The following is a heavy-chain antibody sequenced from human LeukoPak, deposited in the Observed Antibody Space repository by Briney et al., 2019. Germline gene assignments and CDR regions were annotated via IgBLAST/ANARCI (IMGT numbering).Heavy chain of an antibody. V-gene: IGHV5-51*01. CDR3: ARLNGDYLYYYYSGMDV. CDR2: IYPGDSDT. D-gene: IGHD4-17*01. J-gene: IGHJ6*02. Sequence: GESLKISCKGSGYSFTSYWIGWVRQMPGKGLEGMGIIYPGDSDTRYSPSFQGQVTIPADKSISTAYLQWSSLNASDTAMYYCARLNGDYLYYYYSGMDVWGQGTTVTVSS. CDR1: GYSFTSYW.